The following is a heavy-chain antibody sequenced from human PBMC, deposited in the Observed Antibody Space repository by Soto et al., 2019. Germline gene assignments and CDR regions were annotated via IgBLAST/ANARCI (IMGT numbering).Heavy chain of an antibody. CDR1: GGTFSSYA. D-gene: IGHD3-22*01. Sequence: SVKVSCKASGGTFSSYAISWVRQAPGQGLEWMGGIIPIFGTANYAQKFQGRVTITADESTSTAYMELSSLRSEDTAVYYCARVGDSNLYYFDYSGKRRLGTVSS. CDR3: ARVGDSNLYYFDY. CDR2: IIPIFGTA. J-gene: IGHJ4*02. V-gene: IGHV1-69*13.